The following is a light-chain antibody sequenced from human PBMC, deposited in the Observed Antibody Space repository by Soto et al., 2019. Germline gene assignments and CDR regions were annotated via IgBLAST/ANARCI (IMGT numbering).Light chain of an antibody. Sequence: EIVLTQSPATLSLSPGERATLSCRASQSVSSNLAWYHQKPGQAPRLLIYGASTRATGIPARFSGSGSGTDFTLTISSLQSEDFAVYYCQQYNNWPRTFGQGTKVEIK. V-gene: IGKV3-15*01. J-gene: IGKJ1*01. CDR3: QQYNNWPRT. CDR1: QSVSSN. CDR2: GAS.